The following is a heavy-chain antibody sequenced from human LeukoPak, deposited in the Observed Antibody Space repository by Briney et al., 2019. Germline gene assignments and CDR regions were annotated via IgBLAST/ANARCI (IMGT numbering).Heavy chain of an antibody. CDR1: GYIFSAYS. J-gene: IGHJ4*02. CDR2: ITGSGGNS. V-gene: IGHV3-23*01. Sequence: GGSLRLSCAVSGYIFSAYSMNWVRQAPGKGLEWVSIITGSGGNSYYTDSVKGRFTLSRDNSKNTLFLQMNSLRAEDTAVYFCAKKSLWSGPFDYWGQGTLVTVFS. CDR3: AKKSLWSGPFDY. D-gene: IGHD3-3*01.